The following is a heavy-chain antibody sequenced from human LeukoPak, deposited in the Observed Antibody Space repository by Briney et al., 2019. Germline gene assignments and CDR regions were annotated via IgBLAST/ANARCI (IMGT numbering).Heavy chain of an antibody. CDR1: GFTFSNYG. D-gene: IGHD3-3*01. V-gene: IGHV3-33*05. Sequence: GGSLRLSCAASGFTFSNYGMHWVRQAPGKGLEGVTIFLYDGSNKYYADSVRGRFTISRDNSKNTVYLQMNSLTAEDTAVYYCARESSGGFDNWAQGTLVTVSS. CDR3: ARESSGGFDN. J-gene: IGHJ4*02. CDR2: FLYDGSNK.